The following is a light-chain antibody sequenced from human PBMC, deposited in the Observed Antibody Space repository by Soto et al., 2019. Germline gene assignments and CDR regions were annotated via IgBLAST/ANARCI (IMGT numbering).Light chain of an antibody. CDR2: DAS. Sequence: IEVTQSPSSLAASLGDRVTITCRASQTIGTYVNWYRQKSGAAPELLIYDASTLQSGVPSRFRGGASGTDFTLTITSLQLNDFATYYSQHSYNTPPTFGQETNVEIK. CDR1: QTIGTY. J-gene: IGKJ1*01. CDR3: QHSYNTPPT. V-gene: IGKV1-39*01.